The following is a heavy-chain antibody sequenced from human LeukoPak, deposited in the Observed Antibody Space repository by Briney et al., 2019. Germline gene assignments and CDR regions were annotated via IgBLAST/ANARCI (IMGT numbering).Heavy chain of an antibody. Sequence: NPGESLKISCTGSGYSFTSYWIGWVRQMPGKGLEWTGIIYPGDSDTRYSPSFQGQVTISADKSISTAYLQWSSLKASDTAMYYCARGGTLGKYGGNSAPLDYWGQGTLVTVSS. D-gene: IGHD4-23*01. CDR1: GYSFTSYW. CDR2: IYPGDSDT. V-gene: IGHV5-51*01. CDR3: ARGGTLGKYGGNSAPLDY. J-gene: IGHJ4*02.